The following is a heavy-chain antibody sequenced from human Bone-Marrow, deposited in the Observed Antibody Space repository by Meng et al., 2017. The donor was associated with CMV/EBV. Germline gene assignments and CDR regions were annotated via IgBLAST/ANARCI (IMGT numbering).Heavy chain of an antibody. CDR1: RFTLSSYY. D-gene: IGHD3-10*01. J-gene: IGHJ4*02. V-gene: IGHV3-33*03. Sequence: WAESRFTLSSYYRHWVRQAQGKGLEWVARISYEGSNKYYADSVKGRFTISRDNSKNTLYLQMNSLRAEDTAVYYCAKEFYGSGSYYKYWGQGTLVTVSS. CDR2: ISYEGSNK. CDR3: AKEFYGSGSYYKY.